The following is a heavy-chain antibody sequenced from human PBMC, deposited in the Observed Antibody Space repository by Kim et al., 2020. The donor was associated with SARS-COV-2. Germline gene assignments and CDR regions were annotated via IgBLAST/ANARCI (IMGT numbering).Heavy chain of an antibody. Sequence: RFTISRDNSKNTLYLQINSLRAEDTAVYYCARGPDPSSGWLSFRYYYMDVWGKGTTVTVSS. CDR3: ARGPDPSSGWLSFRYYYMDV. J-gene: IGHJ6*03. V-gene: IGHV3-66*01. D-gene: IGHD6-19*01.